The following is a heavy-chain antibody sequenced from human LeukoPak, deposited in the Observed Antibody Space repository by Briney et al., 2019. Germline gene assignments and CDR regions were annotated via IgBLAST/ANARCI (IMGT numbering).Heavy chain of an antibody. D-gene: IGHD3-10*01. CDR1: GGSFSGYY. V-gene: IGHV4-34*01. CDR2: INHSGST. Sequence: SETLSLTCAVYGGSFSGYYWSWIRQPPGKGLEWIGEINHSGSTNYNPSLKSRVTISVDTSKNQFSLKLSSVTAAGTAVYYCARLWRFGKYRRFDPWGQGTLVTVSS. J-gene: IGHJ5*02. CDR3: ARLWRFGKYRRFDP.